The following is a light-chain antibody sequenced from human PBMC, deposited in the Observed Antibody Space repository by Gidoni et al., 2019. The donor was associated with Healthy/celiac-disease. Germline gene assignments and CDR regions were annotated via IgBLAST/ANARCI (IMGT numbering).Light chain of an antibody. J-gene: IGKJ4*01. V-gene: IGKV1-39*01. CDR1: PSISSY. CDR2: AAS. Sequence: DIQMTQSPSSLSASVGDRVTITCRASPSISSYLDWYQQKPWKAPNLLIYAASSLQSGVPSRFSGSGSATDVSLTIISLQPEDFSTYYCQQSYSTLALTFGGGTQVEIK. CDR3: QQSYSTLALT.